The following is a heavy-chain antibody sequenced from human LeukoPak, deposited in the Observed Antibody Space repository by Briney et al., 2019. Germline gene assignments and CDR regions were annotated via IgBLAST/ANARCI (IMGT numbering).Heavy chain of an antibody. CDR2: ISGSGDNT. Sequence: PGGSLRLSCAASGFTFSSYAMSWVRQAPGKGLEWVSGISGSGDNTYYADSVKGRFTISRDNSKNTLYLQMNSLRAEDTAVYYCASLVVRGGVDIWGQGTMVTVSS. J-gene: IGHJ3*02. D-gene: IGHD3-10*01. CDR1: GFTFSSYA. CDR3: ASLVVRGGVDI. V-gene: IGHV3-23*01.